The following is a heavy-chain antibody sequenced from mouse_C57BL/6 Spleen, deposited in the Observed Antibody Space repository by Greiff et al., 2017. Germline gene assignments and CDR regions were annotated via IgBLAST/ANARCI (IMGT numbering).Heavy chain of an antibody. CDR3: ARNWGTYDYEGYFDY. CDR1: GFSLTSYG. D-gene: IGHD2-4*01. J-gene: IGHJ2*01. Sequence: QVHVKQSGPGLVQPSQSLSITCTVSGFSLTSYGVHWVRQSPGKGLEWLGVIWSGGSTDYNAAFISRLSISKDNSKSQVFFKMNSLQADDTAIYYCARNWGTYDYEGYFDYWGQGTTLTVSS. CDR2: IWSGGST. V-gene: IGHV2-2*01.